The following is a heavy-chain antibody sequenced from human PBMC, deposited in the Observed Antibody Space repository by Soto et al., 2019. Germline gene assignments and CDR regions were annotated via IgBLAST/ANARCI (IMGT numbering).Heavy chain of an antibody. J-gene: IGHJ5*02. CDR3: ARVQPYDYGANTGWLDP. D-gene: IGHD4-17*01. CDR1: GFTFSSYA. Sequence: GGSLRLSCAASGFTFSSYAMSWVRQAPGKGLEWVSAISGSGGSTYYADSVKGRFTISRDNSKNTLYLQMNSLRAEDTAVYYCARVQPYDYGANTGWLDPWGQGTLVTVSS. CDR2: ISGSGGST. V-gene: IGHV3-23*01.